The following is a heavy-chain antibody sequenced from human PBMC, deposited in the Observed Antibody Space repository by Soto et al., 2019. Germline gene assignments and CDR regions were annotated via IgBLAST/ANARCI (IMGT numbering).Heavy chain of an antibody. Sequence: SVKVSCKASGGTFSRYAISWVRQAPGQGLEWMGGIIPIFGTANYAQKFQGRVTITADKSTSTAYMELSSLRSEDTAVYYCARGKYRYNWNYVGYYYYGMDVWGQGTTVTVSS. D-gene: IGHD1-7*01. CDR1: GGTFSRYA. CDR3: ARGKYRYNWNYVGYYYYGMDV. J-gene: IGHJ6*02. CDR2: IIPIFGTA. V-gene: IGHV1-69*06.